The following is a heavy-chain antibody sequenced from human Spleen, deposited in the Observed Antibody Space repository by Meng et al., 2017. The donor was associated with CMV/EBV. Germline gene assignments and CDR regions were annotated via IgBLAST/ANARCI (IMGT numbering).Heavy chain of an antibody. Sequence: GGSLRLSCAASGFTFSSYSMNWVRQAPGKGLEWVSAISGSGGSTYYTDSVKGRFTISRDNSKNTLYLEMNSLRVEDTAVYYCAKVAGSFPYDAFDMWGQGTMVTVSS. V-gene: IGHV3-23*01. D-gene: IGHD3-10*01. J-gene: IGHJ3*02. CDR3: AKVAGSFPYDAFDM. CDR2: ISGSGGST. CDR1: GFTFSSYS.